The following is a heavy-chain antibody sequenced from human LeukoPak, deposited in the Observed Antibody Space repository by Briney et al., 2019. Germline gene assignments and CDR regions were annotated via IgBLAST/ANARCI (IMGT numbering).Heavy chain of an antibody. V-gene: IGHV4-38-2*02. Sequence: PSETLSLTCAVSGYSISSGYYWGWIRQPPGKGLEWIGSIYHSGSTYYNPSLKSRVTISVDTSKNQFSLKLSSVTAADTAVYYCARERTIVVVPAAIRPGNNWFDPWGQGTLVTVSS. D-gene: IGHD2-2*01. J-gene: IGHJ5*02. CDR2: IYHSGST. CDR1: GYSISSGYY. CDR3: ARERTIVVVPAAIRPGNNWFDP.